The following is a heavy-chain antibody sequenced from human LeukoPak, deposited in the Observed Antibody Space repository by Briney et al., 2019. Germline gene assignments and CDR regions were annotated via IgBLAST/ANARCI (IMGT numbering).Heavy chain of an antibody. V-gene: IGHV4-61*02. CDR3: ARDLIGYCSGGSCYSYFDY. Sequence: SETLSLTCTVSGGSLSSGSYYWRWVRQPAGTGLEWVGRIYTSGSTNYNPSLKSRVTISVDTSKNQFSLKLSSVTAADTAVYYCARDLIGYCSGGSCYSYFDYWGQGTLVTVSS. J-gene: IGHJ4*02. CDR1: GGSLSSGSYY. D-gene: IGHD2-15*01. CDR2: IYTSGST.